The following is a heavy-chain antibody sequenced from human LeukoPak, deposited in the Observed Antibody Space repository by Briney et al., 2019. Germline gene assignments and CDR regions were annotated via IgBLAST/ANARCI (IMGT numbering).Heavy chain of an antibody. J-gene: IGHJ4*02. Sequence: SETLSLTCTVSGGSINGYYWSWIRQPPGKGLEWIGYVYYSAITNYSPSLESRVTISVDTSKKQFSLRLSSVTAAETAVYYCARGTMTTVPTFDYWGQGTLVTVSS. CDR3: ARGTMTTVPTFDY. D-gene: IGHD4-17*01. CDR2: VYYSAIT. V-gene: IGHV4-59*01. CDR1: GGSINGYY.